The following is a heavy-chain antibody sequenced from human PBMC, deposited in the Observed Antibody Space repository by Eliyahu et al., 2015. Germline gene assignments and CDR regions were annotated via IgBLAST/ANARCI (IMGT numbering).Heavy chain of an antibody. CDR1: GFPFTSYE. J-gene: IGHJ5*02. CDR2: IDSRGSVT. V-gene: IGHV3-48*03. CDR3: ATHTNNWNYIHP. Sequence: EVQLVQSGGGLVQPGGSLXLXCVASGFPFTSYEMNWVRQAPGKGLEGVSYIDSRGSVTYYAASVRGRFTISRDNAQNSLFLQMNFLRAEDTAVYYCATHTNNWNYIHPWGQGTLVTVSS. D-gene: IGHD1-7*01.